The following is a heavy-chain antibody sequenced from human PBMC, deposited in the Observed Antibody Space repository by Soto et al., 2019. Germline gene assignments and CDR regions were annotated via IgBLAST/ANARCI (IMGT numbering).Heavy chain of an antibody. Sequence: TLSLTCAVSGGSISGGGNSWSWLRQPPGKGLEWIGYIYHSGSTYYNPSLKSRVTISVDRSMNQSSLQLSSVTAADTAVYYCWYRDPRRVFDYWGQGTLVTVSS. CDR2: IYHSGST. CDR1: GGSISGGGNS. V-gene: IGHV4-30-2*01. CDR3: WYRDPRRVFDY. J-gene: IGHJ4*02. D-gene: IGHD4-17*01.